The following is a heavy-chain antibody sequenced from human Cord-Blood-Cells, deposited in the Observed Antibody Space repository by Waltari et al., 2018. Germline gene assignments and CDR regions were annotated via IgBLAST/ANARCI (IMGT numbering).Heavy chain of an antibody. D-gene: IGHD2-2*01. J-gene: IGHJ5*02. Sequence: QVQVAQAGAAVKTPRASVKVCCKASGYTFTRYNITRVLMATAQGLKWMGWMNPNSGNTGYAQKFQGRVTITRNTSISTAYMELSSLRSEDTAVYYCARGGYCSSTSCYNWFDPWGQGTLVTVSS. V-gene: IGHV1-8*03. CDR1: GYTFTRYN. CDR3: ARGGYCSSTSCYNWFDP. CDR2: MNPNSGNT.